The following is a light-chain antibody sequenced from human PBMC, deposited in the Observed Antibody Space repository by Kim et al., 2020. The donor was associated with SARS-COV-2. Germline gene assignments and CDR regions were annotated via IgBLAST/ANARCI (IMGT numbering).Light chain of an antibody. V-gene: IGKV3-11*01. CDR1: VNTTIY. Sequence: VSAGDRATLSCTASVNTTIYSAWYQHKPGQPPTPFIYPPPDRLLALPAWVSVSGSGTAFTPSISSLQPVDFAIYDCQQRISCPFTFVAGTKVDIK. CDR2: PPP. J-gene: IGKJ4*01. CDR3: QQRISCPFT.